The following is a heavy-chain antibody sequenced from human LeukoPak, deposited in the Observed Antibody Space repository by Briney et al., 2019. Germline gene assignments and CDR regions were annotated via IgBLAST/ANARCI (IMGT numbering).Heavy chain of an antibody. V-gene: IGHV1-8*03. Sequence: GASVKVSCKASGYTFPNYDIDWVRQVTGQGLEWMGWMNPFSGNKGYAQKFQGRVAFTRDNSISTAYMEMRSLTSDDSATYYCARADHELSGDPRSYMDVWGKGTTVTVSS. CDR2: MNPFSGNK. J-gene: IGHJ6*03. D-gene: IGHD1-14*01. CDR3: ARADHELSGDPRSYMDV. CDR1: GYTFPNYD.